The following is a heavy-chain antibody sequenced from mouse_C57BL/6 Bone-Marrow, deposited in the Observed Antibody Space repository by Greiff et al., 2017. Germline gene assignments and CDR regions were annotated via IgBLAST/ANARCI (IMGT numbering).Heavy chain of an antibody. CDR2: INPNYGTT. CDR1: GYSFTDYY. CDR3: AKREDNGSSHWYFDV. V-gene: IGHV1-39*01. Sequence: VQLQQSGPELVKPGSSVKISCKASGYSFTDYYMNWVKQSPGQSLEWIGVINPNYGTTSYNQKFKGKATLTVDQSSSTAYMQLNSLTSEDSAVYYGAKREDNGSSHWYFDVWGTGTTVTVSS. D-gene: IGHD1-1*01. J-gene: IGHJ1*03.